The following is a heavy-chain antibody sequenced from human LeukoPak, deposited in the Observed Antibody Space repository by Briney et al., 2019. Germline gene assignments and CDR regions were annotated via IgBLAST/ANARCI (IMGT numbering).Heavy chain of an antibody. CDR1: GFTFSSYW. V-gene: IGHV3-7*01. CDR3: ARGGYSYGADLDY. J-gene: IGHJ4*02. CDR2: IKQDGSEK. D-gene: IGHD5-18*01. Sequence: GGSLRLSCAASGFTFSSYWMSWVRQAPGKGLEWVANIKQDGSEKYYVDSVKGRFTISGDNAKNSLYLQMNSLRAEDTAVYYCARGGYSYGADLDYWGQGTLVTVSS.